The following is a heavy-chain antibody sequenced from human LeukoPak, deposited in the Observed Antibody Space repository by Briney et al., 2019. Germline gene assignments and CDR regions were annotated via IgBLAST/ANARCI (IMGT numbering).Heavy chain of an antibody. V-gene: IGHV3-21*01. D-gene: IGHD3-16*01. J-gene: IGHJ4*02. CDR1: GFTFSSYS. Sequence: GGSLRLSCAASGFTFSSYSMKWVRQAPGKGLEGVSSISSSSNYIYYADSGKGRFTISRDNAKNSLYLQMNSLRADDTAVYYCARDHPPFAVFDFWGQGTLVTVSS. CDR2: ISSSSNYI. CDR3: ARDHPPFAVFDF.